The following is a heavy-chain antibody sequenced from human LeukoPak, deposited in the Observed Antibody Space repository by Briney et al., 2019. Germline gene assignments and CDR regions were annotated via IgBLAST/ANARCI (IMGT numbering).Heavy chain of an antibody. Sequence: ASVKVSCKASGYTFTSYDINWVRQATGQGLEWMGWMNPHSGNTGYAQKFQGRVTMTSDMSTNSVYMELSSLRFEDTAVYYCARGRLDGDFFDYWGQGTLVTVSS. V-gene: IGHV1-8*01. CDR1: GYTFTSYD. D-gene: IGHD6-19*01. CDR3: ARGRLDGDFFDY. CDR2: MNPHSGNT. J-gene: IGHJ4*02.